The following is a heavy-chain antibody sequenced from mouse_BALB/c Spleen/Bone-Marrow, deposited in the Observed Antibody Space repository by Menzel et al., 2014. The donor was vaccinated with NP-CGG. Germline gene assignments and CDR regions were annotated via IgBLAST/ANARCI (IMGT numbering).Heavy chain of an antibody. Sequence: VQLKESGPELEKPGASVKISCKASGYSFTGYNMNWVKQSDGRSLEWIGNIDPYYGGTSYNQKFRGKASLTVDKSSSTAYTQLTSLTSEDSAVYYCARNHFGSNSLGYWGQGTLVTVSA. D-gene: IGHD1-1*01. CDR3: ARNHFGSNSLGY. CDR1: GYSFTGYN. CDR2: IDPYYGGT. J-gene: IGHJ3*01. V-gene: IGHV1S135*01.